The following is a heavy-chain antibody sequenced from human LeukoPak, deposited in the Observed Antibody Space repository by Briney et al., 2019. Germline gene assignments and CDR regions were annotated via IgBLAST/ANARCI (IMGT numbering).Heavy chain of an antibody. Sequence: PGGSLRLSCAASGFTLSSSWMYWVRQVPGKGLVWVSRISSDGSSTIYADSVKGRFTISRDNANNTLYLQMNSLRGEDTAVYYCAREWALPGAYYMDVWGKGTTVTVSS. V-gene: IGHV3-74*01. J-gene: IGHJ6*03. D-gene: IGHD1-26*01. CDR1: GFTLSSSW. CDR3: AREWALPGAYYMDV. CDR2: ISSDGSST.